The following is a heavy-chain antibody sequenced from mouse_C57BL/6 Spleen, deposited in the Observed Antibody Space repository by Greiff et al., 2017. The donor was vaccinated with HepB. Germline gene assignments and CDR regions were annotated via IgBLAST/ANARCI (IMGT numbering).Heavy chain of an antibody. D-gene: IGHD6-1*01. CDR2: IHPNSGST. Sequence: QVQLQQPGAELVKPGASVKLSCKASGYTFTSYWMHWVKQRPGQGLEWIGMIHPNSGSTNYNEKFKSKATLTVDKSSSTAYMQLSSLTSEDSAVYYCARYRGHDAMDYWGQGTSVTVSS. CDR1: GYTFTSYW. V-gene: IGHV1-64*01. J-gene: IGHJ4*01. CDR3: ARYRGHDAMDY.